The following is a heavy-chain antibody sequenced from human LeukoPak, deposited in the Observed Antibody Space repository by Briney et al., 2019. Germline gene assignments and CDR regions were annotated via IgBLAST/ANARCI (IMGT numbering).Heavy chain of an antibody. V-gene: IGHV4-59*01. CDR3: AREYSTSSEGDYFDY. CDR1: GASITTYY. J-gene: IGHJ4*02. D-gene: IGHD6-6*01. Sequence: SETLSLTCTVSGASITTYYWTWIRQPPGKGLKWIGYIYHSGSTNYNPSLKSRVTISLDTSRNQFSLRLSSVTAADTAVYFCAREYSTSSEGDYFDYWGQGSLVTVSS. CDR2: IYHSGST.